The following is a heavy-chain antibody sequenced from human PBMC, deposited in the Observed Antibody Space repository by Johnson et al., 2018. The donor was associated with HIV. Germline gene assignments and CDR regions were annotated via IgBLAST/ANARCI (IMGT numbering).Heavy chain of an antibody. CDR3: AREQVDRGGAFDI. Sequence: QVQLVESGGGVVQPGGSLRLSCAASGFTFSSYGMHWVRQAPGKGLEWVAFIRYDGSNKYYADSVKGRFTISRDNSKNTLYLQMNSLRAEDTAVYYCAREQVDRGGAFDIWGQGTMVTVSS. V-gene: IGHV3-30*02. D-gene: IGHD5-12*01. CDR1: GFTFSSYG. J-gene: IGHJ3*02. CDR2: IRYDGSNK.